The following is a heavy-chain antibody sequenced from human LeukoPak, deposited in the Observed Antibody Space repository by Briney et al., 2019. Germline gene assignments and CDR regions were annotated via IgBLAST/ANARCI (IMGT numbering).Heavy chain of an antibody. CDR2: IKQDGSEK. CDR3: ARVGWFGEVNRHPGGDF. V-gene: IGHV3-7*01. D-gene: IGHD3-10*01. Sequence: GGSLRLSCAASGFTFGSYWMTWVRQAPGKGLEWVANIKQDGSEKYYVDSVRGRFTISRDNAENSLYLQMNSLRVEDTAVYYCARVGWFGEVNRHPGGDFWGQGTLVTVSS. CDR1: GFTFGSYW. J-gene: IGHJ4*02.